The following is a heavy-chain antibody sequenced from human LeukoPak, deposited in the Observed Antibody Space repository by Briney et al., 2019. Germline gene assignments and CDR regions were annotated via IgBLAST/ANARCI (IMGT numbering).Heavy chain of an antibody. CDR2: ISYDGSNE. Sequence: GGSLRLSCAASGFTFSSYSMNWVRQAPGKGLEWVAFISYDGSNEEYADSVKGRFTISRDNSKNTLYLQMNTLRPEDTAMYYCARVLGAFGDYWGQGTLVTVSS. V-gene: IGHV3-30*03. CDR3: ARVLGAFGDY. J-gene: IGHJ4*02. CDR1: GFTFSSYS. D-gene: IGHD3-16*01.